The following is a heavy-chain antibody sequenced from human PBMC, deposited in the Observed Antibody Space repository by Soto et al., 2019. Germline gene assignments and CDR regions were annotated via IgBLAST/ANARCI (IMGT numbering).Heavy chain of an antibody. CDR2: INPILSMS. J-gene: IGHJ4*02. CDR1: GDTFSFYT. Sequence: PVKVSCKASGDTFSFYTINWVRQAPGLGLEWVGRINPILSMSNYAQKFQGRVTMTADKSTNTAYMELRSLRSEDTAMYFCATSYGSGYRAFDSWGQGALVTVSS. D-gene: IGHD3-10*01. V-gene: IGHV1-69*02. CDR3: ATSYGSGYRAFDS.